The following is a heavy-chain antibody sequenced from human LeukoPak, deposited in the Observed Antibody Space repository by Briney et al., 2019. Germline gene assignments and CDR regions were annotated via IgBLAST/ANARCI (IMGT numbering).Heavy chain of an antibody. D-gene: IGHD3-10*01. CDR1: GGSISSSDYY. V-gene: IGHV4-39*07. CDR2: IYYSVTT. J-gene: IGHJ3*02. Sequence: NPSETLSLTCTVSGGSISSSDYYWGWIRQPPGKGLEWIGSIYYSVTTYYNPSLKSRVTISVDTSKNQFSLKLNSVTAADTAVYYCARSDGYGLVGIWGQGTMITVSS. CDR3: ARSDGYGLVGI.